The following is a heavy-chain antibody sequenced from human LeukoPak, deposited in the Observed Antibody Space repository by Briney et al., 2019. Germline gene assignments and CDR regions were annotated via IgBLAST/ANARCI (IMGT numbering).Heavy chain of an antibody. CDR2: VYTSGST. CDR1: GGSISDYY. J-gene: IGHJ4*02. V-gene: IGHV4-4*07. CDR3: AREPVGSSFDS. Sequence: SETLSLTCTVSGGSISDYYWDWIRQPAGKGLEWIGRVYTSGSTNYNPSLKSRVTMSVDTSKNQFSLKVISVTAADTAVYYCAREPVGSSFDSWGQGTLVTVSS. D-gene: IGHD6-13*01.